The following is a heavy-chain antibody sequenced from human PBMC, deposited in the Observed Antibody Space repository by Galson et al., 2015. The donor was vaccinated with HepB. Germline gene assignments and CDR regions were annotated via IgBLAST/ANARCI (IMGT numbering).Heavy chain of an antibody. V-gene: IGHV4-59*08. CDR1: GGSISSYY. CDR3: ARQTVRLAHFDY. CDR2: IYYSGST. D-gene: IGHD6-19*01. Sequence: SETLSLTCTVSGGSISSYYWSRIRQPPGKGLEWIGYIYYSGSTNYNPSLKSRVTISVDTSKNQFSLKLSSVTAADTAVYYCARQTVRLAHFDYWGQGTLVTVSS. J-gene: IGHJ4*02.